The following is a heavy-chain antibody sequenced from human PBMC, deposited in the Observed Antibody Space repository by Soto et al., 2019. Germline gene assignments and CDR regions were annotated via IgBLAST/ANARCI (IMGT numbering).Heavy chain of an antibody. J-gene: IGHJ4*02. V-gene: IGHV4-31*03. CDR3: ASLSAGYYYDSSGYYFDY. D-gene: IGHD3-22*01. CDR1: GGSIRSGGYY. CDR2: VYHSGST. Sequence: QVQLLESGPGLVKPSQTLSLTCTVSGGSIRSGGYYWSWVRQHPVKGLEWIGYVYHSGSTYNNPYLESRVTISVDTSKNQFSLKLSAVTAADTAVYYCASLSAGYYYDSSGYYFDYGGQGTLVTVSS.